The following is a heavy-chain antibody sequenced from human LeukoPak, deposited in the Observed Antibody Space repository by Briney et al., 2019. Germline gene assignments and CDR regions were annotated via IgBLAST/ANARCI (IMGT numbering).Heavy chain of an antibody. CDR2: IYWNDDK. CDR3: AHFNGTLTPVAY. D-gene: IGHD4-23*01. V-gene: IGHV2-5*01. J-gene: IGHJ4*02. Sequence: SGPTLVNSTQTLTLTCTFSGFSLSPGAGGVGWIRQPPGEALEWLALIYWNDDKRYSPSLKSRLTITKDTSKNQVVLTMTNMDPVDTATYYCAHFNGTLTPVAYWGQGTLVTVSS. CDR1: GFSLSPGAGG.